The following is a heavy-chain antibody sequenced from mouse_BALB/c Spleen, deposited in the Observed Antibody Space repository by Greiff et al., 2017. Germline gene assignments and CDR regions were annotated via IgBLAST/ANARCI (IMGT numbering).Heavy chain of an antibody. CDR3: APYGYDNAMDY. Sequence: EVQGVESGAELVKPGASVKLSCTASGFNIKDTYMHWVKQRPEQGLEWIGRIDPANGNTKYDPKFQGKATITADTSSNTAYLQLSSLTSEDTAVYYCAPYGYDNAMDYWGQGTSVTVSS. CDR1: GFNIKDTY. V-gene: IGHV14-3*02. J-gene: IGHJ4*01. CDR2: IDPANGNT. D-gene: IGHD2-2*01.